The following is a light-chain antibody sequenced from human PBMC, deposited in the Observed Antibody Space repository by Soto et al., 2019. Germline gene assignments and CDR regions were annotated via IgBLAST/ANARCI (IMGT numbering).Light chain of an antibody. Sequence: QSALTQPASVSGSPGQSITISCTGTRSDVGGYNYVSWYQQHPGKAPKLVMYDVSNRPSGISNRFSGSKSGTSASLAISGLRSEDEADYYCAAWDDSLSGWVFGGGTKLTVL. CDR1: RSDVGGYNY. V-gene: IGLV2-14*03. J-gene: IGLJ3*02. CDR2: DVS. CDR3: AAWDDSLSGWV.